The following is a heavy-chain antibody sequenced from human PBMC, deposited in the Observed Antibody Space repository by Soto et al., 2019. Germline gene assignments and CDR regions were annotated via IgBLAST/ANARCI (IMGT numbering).Heavy chain of an antibody. V-gene: IGHV3-21*01. CDR2: ISSSASHI. CDR3: ARGYTGYCSGGTCYWFDP. J-gene: IGHJ5*02. CDR1: GFSFSSYS. D-gene: IGHD2-15*01. Sequence: EVQLVESGGGLVKPGGSLRLSCAASGFSFSSYSMNWVCQAPGKGLEWVSSISSSASHINYADSVKGRFTISRDNAKKSLYLQMNSLRAEDTAVYYCARGYTGYCSGGTCYWFDPCGQGTLVTVSS.